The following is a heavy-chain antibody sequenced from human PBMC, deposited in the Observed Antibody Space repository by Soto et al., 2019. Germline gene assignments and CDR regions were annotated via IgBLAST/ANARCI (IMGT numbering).Heavy chain of an antibody. CDR3: GRDRLIRGVLDV. V-gene: IGHV4-4*02. CDR2: IYQSGST. Sequence: SETLSLTCAVSGGSISISNWWNWVRQPPGKGLEWIGEIYQSGSTNYNPSLKSRVTMSVDKSKNQFSLNLSSVTAADTAVYYCGRDRLIRGVLDVWGQGTTVTVSS. CDR1: GGSISISNW. J-gene: IGHJ6*02. D-gene: IGHD3-10*01.